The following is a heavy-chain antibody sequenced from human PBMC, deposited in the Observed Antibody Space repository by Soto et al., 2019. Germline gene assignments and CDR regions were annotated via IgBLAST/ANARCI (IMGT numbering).Heavy chain of an antibody. Sequence: SGGSLRLSCAASGFTFSSYGMHWVRQAPGKGLEWVAVIWYDGSNKYYADSVKGRFTISRDNSKNTLYLQMNSLRAEDTAVYYCARTAYQLPDYYYYYMDVWGKGTTVTVSS. D-gene: IGHD2-2*01. J-gene: IGHJ6*03. CDR1: GFTFSSYG. CDR3: ARTAYQLPDYYYYYMDV. CDR2: IWYDGSNK. V-gene: IGHV3-33*01.